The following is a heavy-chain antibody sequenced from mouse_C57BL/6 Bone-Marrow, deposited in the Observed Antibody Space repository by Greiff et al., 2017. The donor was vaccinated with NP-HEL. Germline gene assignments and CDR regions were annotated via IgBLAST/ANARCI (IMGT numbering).Heavy chain of an antibody. D-gene: IGHD1-1*01. CDR3: ASPFYYYGSSLFDY. J-gene: IGHJ2*01. CDR2: IDPSASYT. V-gene: IGHV1-59*01. CDR1: GYTFTSYW. Sequence: VQLQQPGAELVRPGTSVKLSCKASGYTFTSYWMHWVKQRPGQGLEWIGVIDPSASYTNFNQKFKGKATLTVDTSSSTAYMQRSSLTSEDSAVYYCASPFYYYGSSLFDYWGQGTTLTVSS.